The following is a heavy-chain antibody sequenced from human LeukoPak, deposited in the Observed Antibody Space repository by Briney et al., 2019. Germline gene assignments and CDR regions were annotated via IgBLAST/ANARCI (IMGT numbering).Heavy chain of an antibody. CDR1: GGSISSSSYY. D-gene: IGHD2-21*02. Sequence: SETLSLTCTVSGGSISSSSYYWGWIRQPPGKGLEWIGSIYYSGSTYYNPSLKSRVTKSVDTSKNQFSLKLSSVTAADTAVYYCARGGTYCGGDCYFDYWGQGTLVTVSS. J-gene: IGHJ4*02. V-gene: IGHV4-39*07. CDR3: ARGGTYCGGDCYFDY. CDR2: IYYSGST.